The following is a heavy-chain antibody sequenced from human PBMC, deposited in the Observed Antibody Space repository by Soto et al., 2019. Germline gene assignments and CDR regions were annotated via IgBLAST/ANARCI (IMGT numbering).Heavy chain of an antibody. CDR1: GDSISSGGYY. J-gene: IGHJ4*02. Sequence: QVQLQASGPGLVKPSQTLSLTCTVSGDSISSGGYYWSWIRQHPGKGLEWIGYIYYSGTTYYNPSIESRVTISADTSENQFSLKVNSVTVADTAVYYCASTYYTGSSGPFDYWGQGTLVTVSS. CDR2: IYYSGTT. CDR3: ASTYYTGSSGPFDY. D-gene: IGHD3-22*01. V-gene: IGHV4-31*03.